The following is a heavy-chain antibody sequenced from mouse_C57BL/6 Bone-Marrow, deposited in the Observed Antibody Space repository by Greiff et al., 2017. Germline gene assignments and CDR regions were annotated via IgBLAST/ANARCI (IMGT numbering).Heavy chain of an antibody. CDR3: AKLGSYWYFDV. V-gene: IGHV5-17*01. CDR1: GFTFSDYG. CDR2: ISSGSSTI. J-gene: IGHJ1*03. D-gene: IGHD4-1*01. Sequence: EVHLVESGGGLVKPGGSLKLSCAASGFTFSDYGMHWVRQAPEKGLEWVAYISSGSSTIYYADTVKGRFTISRDTAKNTLFLQMTSLRSEDTAMYYCAKLGSYWYFDVWGTGTTVTVSS.